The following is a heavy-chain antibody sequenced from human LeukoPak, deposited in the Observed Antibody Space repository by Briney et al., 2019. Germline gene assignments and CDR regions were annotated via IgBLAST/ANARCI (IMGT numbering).Heavy chain of an antibody. V-gene: IGHV3-66*01. Sequence: GRSLRLSCAASGFTVNSNYMSWVRQAPGKGLEWVSVIYSGGNTYYADSVKGRFTISRDNSKNTLYLQMNSLRAEDTAVYYCASPYDSSGKGYFDYWGQGTLVTVSS. D-gene: IGHD3-22*01. CDR1: GFTVNSNY. CDR2: IYSGGNT. CDR3: ASPYDSSGKGYFDY. J-gene: IGHJ4*02.